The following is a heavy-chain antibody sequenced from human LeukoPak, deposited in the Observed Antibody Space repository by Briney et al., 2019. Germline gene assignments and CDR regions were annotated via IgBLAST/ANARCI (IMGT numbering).Heavy chain of an antibody. Sequence: GGSLKLSCAASGFTFSGSAMHWVRQASGQGLEWVGRIRSKANSYATTYAASVKGRFTISRDDSKNTAFLEMNSLKTEDTAVYYCTTHYYDSSGYHYGAFDYWGQGTLVTVSS. CDR2: IRSKANSYAT. J-gene: IGHJ4*02. D-gene: IGHD3-22*01. V-gene: IGHV3-73*01. CDR1: GFTFSGSA. CDR3: TTHYYDSSGYHYGAFDY.